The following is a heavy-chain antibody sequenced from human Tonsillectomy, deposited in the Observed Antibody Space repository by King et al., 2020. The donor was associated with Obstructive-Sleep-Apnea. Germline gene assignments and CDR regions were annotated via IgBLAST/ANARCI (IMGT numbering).Heavy chain of an antibody. CDR1: GYSFTSYW. D-gene: IGHD5-24*01. CDR3: ARHSHVPDVEKRSYYYYYGMDV. CDR2: IYPGDSDT. V-gene: IGHV5-51*01. J-gene: IGHJ6*02. Sequence: QLVQSGAEVKKPGESLKISCKGSGYSFTSYWIGWVRQMPGKGLEWMGIIYPGDSDTRYSPSFQGQVTISADKSISTAYLQWGSLKASDTAMYYCARHSHVPDVEKRSYYYYYGMDVWGQGTTVTVSS.